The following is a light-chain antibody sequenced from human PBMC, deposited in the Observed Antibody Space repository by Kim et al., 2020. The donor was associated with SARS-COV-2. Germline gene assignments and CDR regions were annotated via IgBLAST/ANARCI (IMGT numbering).Light chain of an antibody. V-gene: IGLV1-47*01. CDR1: SSNSGINY. J-gene: IGLJ3*02. CDR2: RNN. CDR3: AAWDDSLSGWV. Sequence: GQRVTSSCSGISSNSGINYVHWYQQLPGTAPNLLIYRNNQRPSGFPDRFSGSKSGTSASLAISGLRSEYEADYYCAAWDDSLSGWVFGGWTQLSVL.